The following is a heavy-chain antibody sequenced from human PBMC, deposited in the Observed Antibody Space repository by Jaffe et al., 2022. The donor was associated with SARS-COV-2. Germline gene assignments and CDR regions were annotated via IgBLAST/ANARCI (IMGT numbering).Heavy chain of an antibody. CDR1: GGSISSGSYY. D-gene: IGHD6-13*01. CDR2: IYTSGST. J-gene: IGHJ5*02. Sequence: QVQLQESGPGLVKPSQTLSLTCTVSGGSISSGSYYWSWIRQPAGKGLEWIGRIYTSGSTNYNPSLKSRVTISVDTSKNQFSLKLSSVTAADTAVYYCARAFSLYSSSWYGGAGWFDPWGQGTLVTVSS. CDR3: ARAFSLYSSSWYGGAGWFDP. V-gene: IGHV4-61*02.